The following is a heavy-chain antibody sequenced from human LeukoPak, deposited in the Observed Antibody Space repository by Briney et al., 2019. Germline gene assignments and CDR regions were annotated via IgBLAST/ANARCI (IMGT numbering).Heavy chain of an antibody. CDR3: ARGPSIAALDFDY. CDR2: IYYSGGA. D-gene: IGHD6-13*01. J-gene: IGHJ4*02. CDR1: NGSISPYF. V-gene: IGHV4-59*12. Sequence: PSETLSLTCTVSNGSISPYFWSWIRQPPGKGLEWIAYIYYSGGAYYNPSLKSRVTISVDTSKNQFSLKLSSVTAADTAVYYCARGPSIAALDFDYWGQGTLVTVSS.